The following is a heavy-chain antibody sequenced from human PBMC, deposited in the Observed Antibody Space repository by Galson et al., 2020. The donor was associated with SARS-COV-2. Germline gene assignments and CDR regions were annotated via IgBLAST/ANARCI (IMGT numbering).Heavy chain of an antibody. D-gene: IGHD3-22*01. CDR3: AGVTNYYDSRRFPKRWVDR. Sequence: SETLSLTCTVSGGSISRYFWSWIRQSPGKGLEWMGDIYYTGITNYNPSLKGRVTISIDTSKYQFSLKLSPVTAADTAVYYCAGVTNYYDSRRFPKRWVDRWGQGTLVTVSS. CDR1: GGSISRYF. V-gene: IGHV4-59*08. CDR2: IYYTGIT. J-gene: IGHJ4*02.